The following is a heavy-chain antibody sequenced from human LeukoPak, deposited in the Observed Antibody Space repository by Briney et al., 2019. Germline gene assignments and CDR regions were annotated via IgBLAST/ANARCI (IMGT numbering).Heavy chain of an antibody. Sequence: SETLSLTCTVSGGSISSYYWSWIRQPPGKGLEWIGYIYYSGSTNYNPSLKSRVTISVDTSKNQFSLKLSSVTAADTAVYYCARDRNYGDYDFDYWGQGTLVTVSS. V-gene: IGHV4-59*12. CDR2: IYYSGST. CDR3: ARDRNYGDYDFDY. J-gene: IGHJ4*02. D-gene: IGHD4-17*01. CDR1: GGSISSYY.